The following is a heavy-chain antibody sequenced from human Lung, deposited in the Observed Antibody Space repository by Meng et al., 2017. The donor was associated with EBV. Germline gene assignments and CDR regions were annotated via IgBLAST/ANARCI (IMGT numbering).Heavy chain of an antibody. CDR3: ARFYCSSTSCPHVLFDY. CDR2: ISAYNGNT. Sequence: QVQRVQPGAEVKKPGASVKVSCKASGYTFTSYGISWVRQAPGQGLEWMGWISAYNGNTNYAQKLQGRVTMTTDTSTSTAYMELRSLRSDDTAVYYCARFYCSSTSCPHVLFDYWGQGTLVTVFS. J-gene: IGHJ4*02. V-gene: IGHV1-18*01. CDR1: GYTFTSYG. D-gene: IGHD2-2*01.